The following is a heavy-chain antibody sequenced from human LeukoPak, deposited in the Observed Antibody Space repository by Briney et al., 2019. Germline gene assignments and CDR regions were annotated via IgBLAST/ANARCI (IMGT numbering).Heavy chain of an antibody. J-gene: IGHJ4*02. CDR1: GYTFTSYG. D-gene: IGHD3-22*01. V-gene: IGHV1-18*01. Sequence: ASVKVSCKASGYTFTSYGISWVRQAPGQGLEWMGWISAYNGNTNYAQKLQGRVTMTTDTSTSTAYMELGSLRSDDTAVYYCARDIAGGAYYYDSSGYYSHFDYWGQGTLVTVSS. CDR3: ARDIAGGAYYYDSSGYYSHFDY. CDR2: ISAYNGNT.